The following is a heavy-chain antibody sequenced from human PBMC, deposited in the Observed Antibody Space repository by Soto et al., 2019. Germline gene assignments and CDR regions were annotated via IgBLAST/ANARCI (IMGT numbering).Heavy chain of an antibody. CDR2: ISSGPVTT. D-gene: IGHD2-15*01. Sequence: EVQLVNSGGGLVQPGGSLRLSCVASGFTFSSYGMNWVRQAPGKGLEWVSYISSGPVTTNYADSVKGRFTISRDNAKSSLYLQLNSLRDDDTAVYSWARGGAARPDYWGQGTLVIVSS. J-gene: IGHJ4*02. CDR3: ARGGAARPDY. V-gene: IGHV3-48*02. CDR1: GFTFSSYG.